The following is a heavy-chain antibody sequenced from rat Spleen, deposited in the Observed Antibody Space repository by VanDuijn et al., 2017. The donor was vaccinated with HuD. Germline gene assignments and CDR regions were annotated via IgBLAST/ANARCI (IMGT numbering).Heavy chain of an antibody. CDR1: GFTFSDYA. CDR3: AVAGYGY. CDR2: ITYDSRHS. V-gene: IGHV5S10*01. D-gene: IGHD4-3*01. J-gene: IGHJ2*01. Sequence: EVQLVESGGGLVQPGNSLKLSCAASGFTFSDYAMAWVRQAPTKGLEWVATITYDSRHSYYPDSVRGRFTISRDNAENTAYLQMNSLWSEDTATYYCAVAGYGYWGQGVVVTVSS.